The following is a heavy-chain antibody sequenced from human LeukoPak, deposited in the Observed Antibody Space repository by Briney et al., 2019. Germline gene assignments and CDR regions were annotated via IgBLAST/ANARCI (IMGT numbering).Heavy chain of an antibody. D-gene: IGHD6-19*01. CDR3: ARLTTYYPYGGGSYAVYYYMDV. CDR1: GGSISSYY. J-gene: IGHJ6*03. Sequence: PSETLSLTCTVSGGSISSYYWSWIRQPPGKGLEWIGYIYTSGSTNYNPSLKSRVTISVDTSKNQFSLKLSSVTAADTAVYYCARLTTYYPYGGGSYAVYYYMDVWGKGTTVTVSS. CDR2: IYTSGST. V-gene: IGHV4-4*09.